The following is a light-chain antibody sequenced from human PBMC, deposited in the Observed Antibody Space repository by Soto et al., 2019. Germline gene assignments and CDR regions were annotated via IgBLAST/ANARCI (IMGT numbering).Light chain of an antibody. CDR3: NSYTLSKTVI. CDR1: SSDVGAHDF. CDR2: EVT. Sequence: QSALTQPASVSGSPGQSITISCSGTSSDVGAHDFVSWYQHHPDKAPKVIIFEVTKRPSGVSDRFSGSNTGNTASLTISGLQAEDEADYYCNSYTLSKTVIFGGGTKLTVL. V-gene: IGLV2-14*01. J-gene: IGLJ2*01.